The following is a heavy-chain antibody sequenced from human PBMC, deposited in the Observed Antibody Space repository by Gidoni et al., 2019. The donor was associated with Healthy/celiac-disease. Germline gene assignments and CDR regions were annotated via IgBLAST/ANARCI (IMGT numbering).Heavy chain of an antibody. V-gene: IGHV4-34*01. CDR3: AGRDYGDYDY. Sequence: QVQLQQWGAGLLKPSETLSLTCAAYGGSFSGYYWSWIRQPPGKGLEWIGEINHSGSTNYNPSLKSRVTISVDTSKNQFSLKLSSVTAADTAVYYCAGRDYGDYDYWGQGTLVTVSS. CDR2: INHSGST. D-gene: IGHD4-17*01. J-gene: IGHJ4*02. CDR1: GGSFSGYY.